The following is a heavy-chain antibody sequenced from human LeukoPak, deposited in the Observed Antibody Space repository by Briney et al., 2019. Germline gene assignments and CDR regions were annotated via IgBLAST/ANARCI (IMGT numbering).Heavy chain of an antibody. D-gene: IGHD1-26*01. J-gene: IGHJ6*02. CDR3: ARDSWDYPRDGMDV. CDR2: ISAYNGNT. Sequence: ASVKVSCKASGYTFTSYGISWVRQAPGQGLEWMGWISAYNGNTNYAQKLQGRVTMTTDTSTSTAYMELRSLRSDDTAVYYCARDSWDYPRDGMDVWGQGTTVTVSS. V-gene: IGHV1-18*01. CDR1: GYTFTSYG.